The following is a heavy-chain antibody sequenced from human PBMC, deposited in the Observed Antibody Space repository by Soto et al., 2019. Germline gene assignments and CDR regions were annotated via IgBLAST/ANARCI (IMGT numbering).Heavy chain of an antibody. CDR3: ARVERTLSTAFAYGMDV. CDR1: GGTSRSSVYC. D-gene: IGHD2-2*01. CDR2: IYHTGNT. J-gene: IGHJ6*02. V-gene: IGHV4-30-2*01. Sequence: SETMAHTCTVSGGTSRSSVYCRIWNRQTPGKGLEWIGYIYHTGNTFYNPSLQSRVTISVDQSKNQFSLSLGSVTAADTAMYYCARVERTLSTAFAYGMDVWGQGTTVTVSS.